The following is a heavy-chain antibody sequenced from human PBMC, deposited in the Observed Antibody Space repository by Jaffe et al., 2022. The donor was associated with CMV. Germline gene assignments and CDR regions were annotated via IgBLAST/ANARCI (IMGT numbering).Heavy chain of an antibody. V-gene: IGHV1-46*01. CDR1: GYTFTSYY. CDR2: INPSGGST. CDR3: ARDTGITGTMGLGWFDP. D-gene: IGHD1-20*01. Sequence: QVQLVQSGAEVKKPGASVKVSCKASGYTFTSYYMHWVRQAPGQGLEWMGIINPSGGSTSYAQKFQGRVTMTRDTSTSTVYMELSSLRSEDTAVYYCARDTGITGTMGLGWFDPWGQGTLVTVSS. J-gene: IGHJ5*02.